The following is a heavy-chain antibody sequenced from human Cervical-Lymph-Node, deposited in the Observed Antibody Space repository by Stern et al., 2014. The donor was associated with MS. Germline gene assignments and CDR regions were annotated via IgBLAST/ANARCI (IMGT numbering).Heavy chain of an antibody. CDR3: AREGKGRNGYNNPFDY. D-gene: IGHD5-24*01. J-gene: IGHJ4*02. V-gene: IGHV1-69*01. CDR1: GDTFGTYT. Sequence: DQLVESGAEVRKPGSSVKVSCKASGDTFGTYTFSWVRQAPGQGLEWMGGIIPIFGTANYAQKFQGTVTITADESTNTGYMELSSLRSEDTAVYYCAREGKGRNGYNNPFDYWGQGTLVTVSS. CDR2: IIPIFGTA.